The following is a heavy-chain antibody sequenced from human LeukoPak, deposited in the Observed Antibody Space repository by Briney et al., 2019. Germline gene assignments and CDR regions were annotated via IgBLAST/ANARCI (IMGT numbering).Heavy chain of an antibody. CDR1: GFTFSSYA. Sequence: GGSLRLSCAASGFTFSSYAMNWVRQAPGKGLEWVAAISGSGGSTYYADSVKGRFTISRDNSKNTLYLQMKSLRAEDTAVYYCATSRQWLVRYFDYWGQGTLATVSS. J-gene: IGHJ4*02. CDR3: ATSRQWLVRYFDY. D-gene: IGHD6-19*01. V-gene: IGHV3-23*01. CDR2: ISGSGGST.